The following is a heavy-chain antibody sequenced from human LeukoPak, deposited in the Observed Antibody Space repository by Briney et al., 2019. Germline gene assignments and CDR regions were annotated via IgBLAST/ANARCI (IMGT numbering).Heavy chain of an antibody. CDR3: ARVMVVVAAMDY. V-gene: IGHV4-30-2*03. CDR2: IYYSGST. J-gene: IGHJ4*02. D-gene: IGHD2-15*01. CDR1: GGSISSGSYS. Sequence: SETLSLTCAVSGGSISSGSYSWSWIRQPPGKGLEWIGSIYYSGSTYYNPSLKSRVTISVDTSKNQFSLKLSSVTAADTAVYYCARVMVVVAAMDYWGQGTLVTVSS.